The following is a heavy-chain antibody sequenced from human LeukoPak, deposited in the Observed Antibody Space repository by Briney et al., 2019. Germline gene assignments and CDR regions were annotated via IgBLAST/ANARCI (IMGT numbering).Heavy chain of an antibody. D-gene: IGHD3-22*01. V-gene: IGHV7-4-1*02. CDR1: GYTFTSYA. CDR3: ARGKYYYDSSGHQYFDY. Sequence: ASVKVSCKASGYTFTSYAMNWVRQAPGQGLEWMGWIDTNTGNPTYAQGFTGRFVFSLDTSVSTAYLQISSLKAEDTAVYYCARGKYYYDSSGHQYFDYWGQGTLVTVSS. J-gene: IGHJ4*02. CDR2: IDTNTGNP.